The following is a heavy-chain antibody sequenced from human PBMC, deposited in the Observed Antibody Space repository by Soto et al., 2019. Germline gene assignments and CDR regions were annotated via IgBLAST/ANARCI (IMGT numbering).Heavy chain of an antibody. CDR3: ARTRYYYDSSGYRRAFDY. D-gene: IGHD3-22*01. V-gene: IGHV1-69*13. CDR2: IIPIFGTA. J-gene: IGHJ4*02. Sequence: ASVKVSCKASGGTFSSYAISWVRQAPGQVLEWMGGIIPIFGTANYAQKFQGRVTITADESTSTAYMELSSLRSEDTAVYYCARTRYYYDSSGYRRAFDYWGQGTLVTVSS. CDR1: GGTFSSYA.